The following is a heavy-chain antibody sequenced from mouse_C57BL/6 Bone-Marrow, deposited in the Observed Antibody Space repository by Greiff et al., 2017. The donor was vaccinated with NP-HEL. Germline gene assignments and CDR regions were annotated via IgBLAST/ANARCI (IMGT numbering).Heavy chain of an antibody. V-gene: IGHV1-64*01. CDR2: IHPNSGST. CDR1: GYTFTSYW. CDR3: AREAYYYGSSWFAY. J-gene: IGHJ3*01. Sequence: QVHVKQPGAELVKPGASVKLSCKASGYTFTSYWMHWVKQRPGQGLEWIGMIHPNSGSTNYNEKFKSKATLTVDKSSSTAYMQLSSLTSEDSAVYYCAREAYYYGSSWFAYWGQGTLVTVSA. D-gene: IGHD1-1*01.